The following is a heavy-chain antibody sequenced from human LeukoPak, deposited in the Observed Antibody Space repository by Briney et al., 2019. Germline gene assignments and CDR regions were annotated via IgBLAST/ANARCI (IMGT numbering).Heavy chain of an antibody. CDR1: GVSISRYH. D-gene: IGHD2-2*01. Sequence: SETLSLTCTVPGVSISRYHWSWIRQPPAKGLEWIGYIYSSGSTKYNPSLKSRVTISVDTSKNLLSLNLNSVTAADTAVYYCARLVRVPADYFDYWGQGSLVTVFS. CDR2: IYSSGST. CDR3: ARLVRVPADYFDY. V-gene: IGHV4-59*13. J-gene: IGHJ4*02.